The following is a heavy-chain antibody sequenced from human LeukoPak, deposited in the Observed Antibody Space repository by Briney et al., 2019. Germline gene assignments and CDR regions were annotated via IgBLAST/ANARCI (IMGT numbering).Heavy chain of an antibody. J-gene: IGHJ4*02. D-gene: IGHD5-12*01. CDR1: GGSISSYY. CDR3: AVAAVTWVSDY. Sequence: PSETLSLTCTVSGGSISSYYWSWIRQPPGKGLEWIGYIYYSGSTNYNPSLKSRVTISVDTSKNQFSLKLSSVTAADTAVYYCAVAAVTWVSDYWGQGTLVTVSS. CDR2: IYYSGST. V-gene: IGHV4-59*08.